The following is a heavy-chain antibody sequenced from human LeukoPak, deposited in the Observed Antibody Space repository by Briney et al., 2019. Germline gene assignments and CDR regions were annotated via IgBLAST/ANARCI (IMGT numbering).Heavy chain of an antibody. CDR2: IRSKDHGGTT. J-gene: IGHJ4*02. D-gene: IGHD4-23*01. CDR3: TRDPHYYHGNPHDF. Sequence: GGSLRLSCTASGFTFGDYALSWFRQASGKGLEWLSFIRSKDHGGTTEYAASVKGRFTISRDDSNSIAYLQMNSLIIEDTAVYFCTRDPHYYHGNPHDFWGQGTRVTVSS. CDR1: GFTFGDYA. V-gene: IGHV3-49*03.